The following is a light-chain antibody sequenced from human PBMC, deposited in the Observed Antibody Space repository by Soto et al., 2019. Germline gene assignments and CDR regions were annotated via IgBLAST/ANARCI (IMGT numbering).Light chain of an antibody. Sequence: QSVLTQPASVSGSPGQSITISCTGTSSDVGGYNYVSWYQQHPGQAPKLMIYEVSNRPSGVSNRFSGSKSANTASLTISGLQTEDEADYYCTSYTTTRPPLFGGGTKLTVL. V-gene: IGLV2-14*01. CDR2: EVS. J-gene: IGLJ2*01. CDR3: TSYTTTRPPL. CDR1: SSDVGGYNY.